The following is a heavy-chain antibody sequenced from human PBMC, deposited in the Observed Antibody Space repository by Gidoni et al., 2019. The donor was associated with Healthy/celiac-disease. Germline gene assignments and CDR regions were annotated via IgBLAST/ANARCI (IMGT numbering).Heavy chain of an antibody. V-gene: IGHV1-69*04. D-gene: IGHD3-10*01. CDR2: IIHNLGIA. Sequence: QVQLVQSGAEVKKPGSAVKVSSTASGGTCSSYAISWVPQAPGQGLEGMGRIIHNLGIANYAQKFQGRVTITADKSTSTAYMELSSLRSEDTAGYYCARGGEETYYYGSGSYPLDYWGQGTLVTVSA. CDR3: ARGGEETYYYGSGSYPLDY. J-gene: IGHJ4*02. CDR1: GGTCSSYA.